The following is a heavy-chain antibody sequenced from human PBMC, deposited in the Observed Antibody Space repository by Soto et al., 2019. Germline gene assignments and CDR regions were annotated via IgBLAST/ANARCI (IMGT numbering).Heavy chain of an antibody. CDR3: AREANTIYAPHGLDV. Sequence: SLRHSCAVSGFPFDSYSMSWVRQAPGQGLEWLASLSSGSFYIFHADSIRGRFTISRDDAKNLLFLQMNSLTIEDTATYYCAREANTIYAPHGLDVWGQGTAVTVSS. J-gene: IGHJ6*02. CDR1: GFPFDSYS. V-gene: IGHV3-21*01. D-gene: IGHD3-3*01. CDR2: LSSGSFYI.